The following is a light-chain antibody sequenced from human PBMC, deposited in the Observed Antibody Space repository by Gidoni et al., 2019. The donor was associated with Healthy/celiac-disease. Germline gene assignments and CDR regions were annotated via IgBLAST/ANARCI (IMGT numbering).Light chain of an antibody. CDR1: QSVSSN. Sequence: EIVMTQSPATLSVSPGESATLSCRASQSVSSNLAWYQQKPGQAPRLLIYGASTRATGIPARFSGSGSGTEFTLTISSLQSEEFAVYYCQQYHNWPPLTFGGGTKVEIK. CDR2: GAS. V-gene: IGKV3-15*01. CDR3: QQYHNWPPLT. J-gene: IGKJ4*01.